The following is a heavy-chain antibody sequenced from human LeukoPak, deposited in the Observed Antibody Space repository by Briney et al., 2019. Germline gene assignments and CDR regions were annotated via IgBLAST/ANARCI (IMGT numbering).Heavy chain of an antibody. CDR3: ARGEDYYGFAGRAFDI. D-gene: IGHD3-10*01. CDR1: GGSISSYY. CDR2: IYYSGST. V-gene: IGHV4-39*07. Sequence: SETLSLTCTVSGGSISSYYWGWIRQPPGKGLEWIGSIYYSGSTYYNPSLKSRVTISVDTSKNQFSLKLSSVTAADTAVYYCARGEDYYGFAGRAFDIWGQGTMVTVSS. J-gene: IGHJ3*02.